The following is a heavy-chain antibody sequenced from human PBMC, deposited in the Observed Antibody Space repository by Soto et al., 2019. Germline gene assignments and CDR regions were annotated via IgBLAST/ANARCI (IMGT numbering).Heavy chain of an antibody. Sequence: EVQLLESGGGSVQPGGSLRLSCAASGFSFSDYSMTWVRQAPGRGLEWVSTLTRGGTTFYADSVKGRFTISRDNSKNTLSLQMHNLRAEDTARYYCAKRATTVPTPGNYFDCWGQGTLVTVSS. CDR1: GFSFSDYS. J-gene: IGHJ4*02. D-gene: IGHD2-15*01. CDR2: LTRGGTT. V-gene: IGHV3-23*01. CDR3: AKRATTVPTPGNYFDC.